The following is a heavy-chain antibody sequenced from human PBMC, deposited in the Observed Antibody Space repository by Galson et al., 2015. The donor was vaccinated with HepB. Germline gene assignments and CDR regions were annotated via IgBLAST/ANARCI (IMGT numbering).Heavy chain of an antibody. CDR3: AKGPSGSYWEYLDY. CDR1: GFTFSSYG. J-gene: IGHJ4*02. V-gene: IGHV3-30*18. Sequence: SLRLSCAASGFTFSSYGMHWVRQAPGKGLEWVAVISHDGSDKYYVDSVKGRFAISRDNSKNTLHLQLNSLTVEDTAMYYCAKGPSGSYWEYLDYWGQGTLVIVSS. CDR2: ISHDGSDK. D-gene: IGHD1-26*01.